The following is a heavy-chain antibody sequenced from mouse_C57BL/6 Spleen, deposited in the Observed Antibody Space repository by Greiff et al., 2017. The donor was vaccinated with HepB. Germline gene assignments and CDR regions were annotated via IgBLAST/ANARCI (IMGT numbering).Heavy chain of an antibody. D-gene: IGHD1-1*01. CDR2: ISSGGSYT. V-gene: IGHV5-6*01. J-gene: IGHJ1*03. Sequence: EVQGVESGGDLVKPGGSLKLSCAASGFTFSSYGMSWVRQTPDKRLEWVATISSGGSYTYYPDSVKGRFTISRDNAKNTLYLQMSSLKSEDTAMYYCARPLGTTVGYFDVWGTGTTVTVSS. CDR3: ARPLGTTVGYFDV. CDR1: GFTFSSYG.